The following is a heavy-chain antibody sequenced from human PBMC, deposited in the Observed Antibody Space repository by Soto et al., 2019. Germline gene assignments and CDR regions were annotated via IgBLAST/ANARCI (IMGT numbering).Heavy chain of an antibody. D-gene: IGHD3-22*01. J-gene: IGHJ5*02. V-gene: IGHV1-18*01. Sequence: AAVKVSCKASGYTFTSYGISWVRQAPGQGLEWMGWISAYNGNTNYAQKLQGRVTMTTDTSTSTAYMELRSLRSDDTAVYYCARNFPTTMIGVFPWFDPWGQGTLGTVSS. CDR1: GYTFTSYG. CDR2: ISAYNGNT. CDR3: ARNFPTTMIGVFPWFDP.